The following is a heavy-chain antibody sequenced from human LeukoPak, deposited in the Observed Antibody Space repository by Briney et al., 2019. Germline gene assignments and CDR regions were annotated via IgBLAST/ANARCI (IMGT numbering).Heavy chain of an antibody. V-gene: IGHV3-7*01. CDR3: ARDGGLHTNFDY. D-gene: IGHD2-15*01. CDR2: TKPDGTAE. Sequence: GGSLRLSCAASGFTVEAHFMSWVRQAPGKGLEWVANTKPDGTAEYYADSVRGRFTTSRDNANNFLYLQMNSLRGEDTAVYYCARDGGLHTNFDYWGQGTLVTVSS. J-gene: IGHJ4*02. CDR1: GFTVEAHF.